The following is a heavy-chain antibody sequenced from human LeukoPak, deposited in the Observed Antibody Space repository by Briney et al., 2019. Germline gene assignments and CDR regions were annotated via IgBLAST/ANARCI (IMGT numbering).Heavy chain of an antibody. Sequence: SQTLSHTFAISGDSVSSNSAAWNWLRHSPSRGLEWLGRTYYRSKWYNDYAVSVKSRITINPDTSKNQFSLQLNSVTPEDTAVYYCARGELERKFNWFDPWGQGTLVTVSS. D-gene: IGHD1-1*01. J-gene: IGHJ5*02. CDR2: TYYRSKWYN. V-gene: IGHV6-1*01. CDR1: GDSVSSNSAA. CDR3: ARGELERKFNWFDP.